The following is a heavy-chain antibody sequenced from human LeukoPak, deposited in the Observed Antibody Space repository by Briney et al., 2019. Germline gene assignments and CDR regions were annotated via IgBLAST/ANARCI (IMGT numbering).Heavy chain of an antibody. J-gene: IGHJ4*02. V-gene: IGHV1-69*13. CDR1: GYTFTSYY. CDR3: ARGWDYDSGGRPTAYVY. D-gene: IGHD3-22*01. Sequence: SVKVSCKASGYTFTSYYMHWVRQAPGQGLEWMGGIIPIFGTANYAQKFQGKVTITADGSTSTAYMELGSLRSEDTAVYYCARGWDYDSGGRPTAYVYWGQGTLVSVSS. CDR2: IIPIFGTA.